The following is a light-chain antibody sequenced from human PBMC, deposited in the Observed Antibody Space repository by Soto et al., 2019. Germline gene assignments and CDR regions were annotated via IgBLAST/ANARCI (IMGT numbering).Light chain of an antibody. CDR2: EVS. CDR3: ISYTSSSTHV. V-gene: IGLV2-14*01. J-gene: IGLJ1*01. Sequence: QSALTQPASVSGSPGQSITISCTGTSSDVGGYNYVSWDQQHPGKAPKLMIYEVSNRPSGVSNRFSGSKSGNTASLTISGLQAEDEADYYCISYTSSSTHVFGTGTRSPS. CDR1: SSDVGGYNY.